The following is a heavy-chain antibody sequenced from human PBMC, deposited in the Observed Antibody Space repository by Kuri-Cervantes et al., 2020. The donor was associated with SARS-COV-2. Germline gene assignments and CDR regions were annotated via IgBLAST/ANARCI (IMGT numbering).Heavy chain of an antibody. D-gene: IGHD2-15*01. J-gene: IGHJ3*02. CDR2: ISGGST. CDR1: GFTVSSNE. CDR3: AKDHGYCSGGSCYGDAFDI. Sequence: GGSLRLSCAASGFTVSSNEMSWVRQAPGKGLEWVSSISGGSTYYADSRKGRFTISRDNSKNTLHLQMNSLRAEDTAVYYCAKDHGYCSGGSCYGDAFDIWGQGTMVTVSS. V-gene: IGHV3-38-3*01.